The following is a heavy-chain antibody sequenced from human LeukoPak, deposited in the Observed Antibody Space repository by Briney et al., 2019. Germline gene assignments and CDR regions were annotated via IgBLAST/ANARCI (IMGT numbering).Heavy chain of an antibody. Sequence: SVKVSCKASAGTFSSYAISWVRQVPGQGLERLGGIIPIFGTANYAQKCQGRVTITADESTSTAYMELSSLRSEDTAVYYCARAQTNTIFGVVIVYSFDYWGQGTLVTVSS. D-gene: IGHD3-3*01. CDR1: AGTFSSYA. CDR3: ARAQTNTIFGVVIVYSFDY. CDR2: IIPIFGTA. J-gene: IGHJ4*02. V-gene: IGHV1-69*13.